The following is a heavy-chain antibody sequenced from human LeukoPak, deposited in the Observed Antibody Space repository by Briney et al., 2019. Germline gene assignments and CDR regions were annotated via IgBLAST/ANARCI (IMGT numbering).Heavy chain of an antibody. CDR2: ISSSSSSI. CDR1: GFTFRSYT. J-gene: IGHJ4*02. V-gene: IGHV3-21*01. CDR3: ARGFCTSASCYGSY. Sequence: GGSLRLSCAASGFTFRSYTMNWVRQAQGKGLEWVSSISSSSSSIYYADSVKGQFTISRDNAKKSLYLQMNSLRAEDTAMYYCARGFCTSASCYGSYWGQGTLVTVSS. D-gene: IGHD2-2*01.